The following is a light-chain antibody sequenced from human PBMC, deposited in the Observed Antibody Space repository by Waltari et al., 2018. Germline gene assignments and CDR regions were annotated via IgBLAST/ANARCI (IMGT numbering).Light chain of an antibody. J-gene: IGKJ5*01. CDR2: AAS. Sequence: AIRMTQSPSSLSASTGDRVTITCRASQGISSYLAWYQQKPGKAPKLLIYAASTLQSGVPSRFSGSGSATNFTLTISSLQAEDVAVYWCQQYITSPVTFGQGTRLEIK. CDR1: QGISSY. CDR3: QQYITSPVT. V-gene: IGKV1-8*01.